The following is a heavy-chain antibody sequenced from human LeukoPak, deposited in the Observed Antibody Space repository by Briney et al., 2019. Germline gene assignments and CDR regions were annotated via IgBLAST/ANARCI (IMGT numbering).Heavy chain of an antibody. V-gene: IGHV3-66*03. CDR2: IRGSGET. Sequence: GGSLRLSCAVSGFSVSNYYMSWVRQAPGKGLEWVSLIRGSGETFYADSAKGRFIISRDDSKNTVYLQMNSLRVEDTAVYFSVRDRAATQDWVEFDPWGQGTLVTVSS. J-gene: IGHJ5*02. D-gene: IGHD2-15*01. CDR1: GFSVSNYY. CDR3: VRDRAATQDWVEFDP.